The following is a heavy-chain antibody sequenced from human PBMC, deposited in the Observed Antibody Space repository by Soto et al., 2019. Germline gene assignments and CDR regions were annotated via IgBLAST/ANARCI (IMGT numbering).Heavy chain of an antibody. D-gene: IGHD1-1*01. CDR1: GYTFTSYG. CDR3: ARVETGTISFDAFDI. J-gene: IGHJ3*02. Sequence: QVQLVQSGAEVKKPGASVKVSCKASGYTFTSYGISWVRQAPGQGLEWMGWISAYNGNTNYAQKLQGRVTMTTDTSPSTASMELSSLRSDDTAVYYCARVETGTISFDAFDIWGQGTMVTVSS. CDR2: ISAYNGNT. V-gene: IGHV1-18*01.